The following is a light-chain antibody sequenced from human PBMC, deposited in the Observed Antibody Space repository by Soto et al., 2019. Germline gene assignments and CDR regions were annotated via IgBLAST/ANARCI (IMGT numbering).Light chain of an antibody. J-gene: IGKJ1*01. Sequence: EIVLTQSPGTLSLSPGERATLSCRASQSVSSSYLAWYKQKPGQAPRLLIYGASSRATGIPDRFSGSGSGTDFTLTISRLEPEDFAVYYYQRYGSSRTFGQGTKVEIK. CDR2: GAS. V-gene: IGKV3-20*01. CDR3: QRYGSSRT. CDR1: QSVSSSY.